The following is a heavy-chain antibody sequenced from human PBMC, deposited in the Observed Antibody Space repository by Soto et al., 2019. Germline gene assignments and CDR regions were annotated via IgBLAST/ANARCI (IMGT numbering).Heavy chain of an antibody. CDR1: GFTFGDYN. CDR2: MRSSGADT. Sequence: GGSLRLSCAASGFTFGDYNMNWIRQVPGKGLEWVSYMRSSGADTKYADSVKGRFAISRDNAKNFLYLEMNSLRVEDTAVYFCAMVVGITVPGPLDYWGLGTLVTVSS. J-gene: IGHJ4*02. V-gene: IGHV3-11*03. D-gene: IGHD6-19*01. CDR3: AMVVGITVPGPLDY.